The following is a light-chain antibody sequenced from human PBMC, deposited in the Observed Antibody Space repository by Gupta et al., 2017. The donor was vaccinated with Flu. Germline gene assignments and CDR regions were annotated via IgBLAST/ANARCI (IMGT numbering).Light chain of an antibody. CDR1: QGVRNS. CDR2: AAS. V-gene: IGKV3-15*01. CDR3: QQYKNWPPVT. J-gene: IGKJ3*01. Sequence: ELVMTQSPATLSLSPGERATLSCRSSQGVRNSLAWYQQRPGQAPRLLIYAASTRDTGIPARFSGSGSGSELNLTISSRQSEDFAVYYCQQYKNWPPVTFGPGTKVDL.